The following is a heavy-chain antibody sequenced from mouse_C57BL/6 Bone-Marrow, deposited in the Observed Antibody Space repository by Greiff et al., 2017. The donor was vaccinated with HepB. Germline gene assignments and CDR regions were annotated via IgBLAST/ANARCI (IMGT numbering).Heavy chain of an antibody. CDR3: ARLRYYAFAY. CDR1: GYTFTSYG. J-gene: IGHJ3*01. V-gene: IGHV1-81*01. D-gene: IGHD1-1*01. Sequence: QVQLKESGAELARPGASVKLSCKASGYTFTSYGISWVKQRTGQGLEWIGEIYPRSGNTYYNEKFKGKATLTADKSSSTAYMELRSLTSEDSAVYFCARLRYYAFAYWGQGTLVTVSA. CDR2: IYPRSGNT.